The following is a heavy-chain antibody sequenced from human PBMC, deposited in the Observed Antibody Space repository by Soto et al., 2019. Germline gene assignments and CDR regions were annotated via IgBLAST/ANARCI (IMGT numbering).Heavy chain of an antibody. D-gene: IGHD2-15*01. CDR1: GGSISSSSYY. CDR2: IFYSGST. J-gene: IGHJ6*02. CDR3: ARHLTYCSAGSCYSDFPYYGMDV. V-gene: IGHV4-39*01. Sequence: SETLSLTCTVSGGSISSSSYYWGWIRQPPGKGLEWIGSIFYSGSTYYNPSLKSRVTIAVDTSKNQFSLKLSSVTAADTAVYYCARHLTYCSAGSCYSDFPYYGMDVWGQGTTVTVSS.